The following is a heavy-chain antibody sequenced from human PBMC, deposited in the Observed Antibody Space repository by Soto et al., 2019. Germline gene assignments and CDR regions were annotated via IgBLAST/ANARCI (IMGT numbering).Heavy chain of an antibody. CDR1: GYTFFTYG. CDR2: ISTYSGDT. J-gene: IGHJ5*02. V-gene: IGHV1-18*01. Sequence: QVHLVQSGVEVKTPGASVKVSCQASGYTFFTYGISWVRQAPGQGLEGMGWISTYSGDTKYAQKFQGRVNMTTDTSTTTAYLELRSLRSDDTAVYYCARHHGPTTSENWFDPWGQGTLVTVSS. CDR3: ARHHGPTTSENWFDP. D-gene: IGHD5-12*01.